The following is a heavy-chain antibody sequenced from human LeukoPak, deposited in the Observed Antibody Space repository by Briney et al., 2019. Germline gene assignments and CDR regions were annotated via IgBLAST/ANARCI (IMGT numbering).Heavy chain of an antibody. J-gene: IGHJ4*02. CDR2: IYHTGST. D-gene: IGHD3-22*01. Sequence: SSETLSLTRAVSGGSVSTGGYSWTWIRQPPGKGLEWIGYIYHTGSTYYNPSLKSRVTISVDGSKNQFSLKLSSVTAADTAVYYCASGNSNGYYVHYRGQGTLVTVSS. CDR3: ASGNSNGYYVHY. CDR1: GGSVSTGGYS. V-gene: IGHV4-30-2*01.